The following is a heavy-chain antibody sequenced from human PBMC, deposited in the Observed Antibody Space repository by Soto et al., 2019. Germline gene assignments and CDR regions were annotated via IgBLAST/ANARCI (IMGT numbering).Heavy chain of an antibody. CDR3: AKESRRHVAVPGEDFDY. CDR1: GFTFSSYG. J-gene: IGHJ4*02. CDR2: ISYDGSTK. D-gene: IGHD6-19*01. Sequence: QVQLVESGGGVVQPGRSLRLSCAASGFTFSSYGMYWVRQAPGKGLEWVAVISYDGSTKYYADSVKGRFTISRDNSKKTLYRQMNSLRAEDTALYYCAKESRRHVAVPGEDFDYWGQGSQVTVSS. V-gene: IGHV3-30*18.